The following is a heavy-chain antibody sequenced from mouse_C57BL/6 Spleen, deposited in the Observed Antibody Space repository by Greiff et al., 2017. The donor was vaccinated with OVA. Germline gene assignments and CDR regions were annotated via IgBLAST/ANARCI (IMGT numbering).Heavy chain of an antibody. D-gene: IGHD1-1*01. J-gene: IGHJ4*01. CDR2: ISSGGSYT. CDR3: ARQGDYGSSPYAMDY. V-gene: IGHV5-6*01. Sequence: EVKLVESGGDLVKPGGSLKLSCAASGFTFSSYGMSWVRQTPDKRLEWVATISSGGSYTYYPDSVKGRFTISRDNAKNTLYLQMSSLKSEDTAMYYCARQGDYGSSPYAMDYWGQGTSVTVSS. CDR1: GFTFSSYG.